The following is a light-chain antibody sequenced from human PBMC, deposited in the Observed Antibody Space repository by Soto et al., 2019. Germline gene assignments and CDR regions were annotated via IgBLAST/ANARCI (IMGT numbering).Light chain of an antibody. V-gene: IGLV2-14*01. Sequence: QSVLTQPASVSGSPGQSITISCTGTSSDVGGYNYVSWYQQHPGNAPNLLFYDFIIRPSGVSIRFSGSKFGNTASLTFFGLQAEDEADYYCSSYTSRSTLNVFGTGTKVTVL. CDR3: SSYTSRSTLNV. CDR1: SSDVGGYNY. CDR2: DFI. J-gene: IGLJ1*01.